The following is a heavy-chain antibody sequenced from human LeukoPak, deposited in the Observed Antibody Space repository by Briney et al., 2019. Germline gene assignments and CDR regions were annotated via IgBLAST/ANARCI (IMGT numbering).Heavy chain of an antibody. D-gene: IGHD3-9*01. CDR3: ARERTGRYVDWSLDF. CDR2: ISGSGSFL. J-gene: IGHJ4*02. CDR1: GFTFGRYS. V-gene: IGHV3-21*01. Sequence: GGSLRLSCAASGFTFGRYSMNWVRQAPGKGLEWISSISGSGSFLSHADSVKGRFTMSRDNANNLIYLQMNSLRDEDTALYFCARERTGRYVDWSLDFWGQGTLVTVSS.